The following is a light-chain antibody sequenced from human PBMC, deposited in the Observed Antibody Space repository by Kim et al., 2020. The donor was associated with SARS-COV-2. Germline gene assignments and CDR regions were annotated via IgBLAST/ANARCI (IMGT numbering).Light chain of an antibody. CDR2: QDS. Sequence: SYELTQPPSVSVSPGQTASITCSGDKLGDKYACWYQQKPGQSPVLVIYQDSKRPSGIPERFSGSNSGNTATLTISRPQAMDEADYYCQAWDSSTGVFGTG. CDR1: KLGDKY. CDR3: QAWDSSTGV. J-gene: IGLJ1*01. V-gene: IGLV3-1*01.